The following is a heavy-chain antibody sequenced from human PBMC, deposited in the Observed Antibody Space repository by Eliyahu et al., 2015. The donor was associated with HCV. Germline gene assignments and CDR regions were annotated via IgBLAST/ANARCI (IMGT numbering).Heavy chain of an antibody. V-gene: IGHV3-48*03. CDR1: GFTFSSYE. Sequence: EVQLVESGGGLVXPGGXLXLSCAASGFTFSSYEMNWVRQAPGKGLEWVSYISSSGSTIYYADSVKSRFTISRDNAKNSLYLQMNSLRAEDTAVYYCARARGGSGWYYWGQGTLVTVSS. J-gene: IGHJ4*02. CDR2: ISSSGSTI. D-gene: IGHD6-19*01. CDR3: ARARGGSGWYY.